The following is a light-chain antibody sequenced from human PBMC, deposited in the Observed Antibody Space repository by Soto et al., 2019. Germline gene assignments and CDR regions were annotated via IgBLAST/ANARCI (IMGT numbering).Light chain of an antibody. CDR2: GAS. V-gene: IGKV3-20*01. Sequence: EIVMTQSPATLSVSPGEGVTVSCRASQGIGSTLAWYQQKPGKPPRLLIYGASSRATGTQDRFSGSGSGTDFPPTINSLEPEDFALYYCQQYGSSPPTFGQGTKVE. J-gene: IGKJ1*01. CDR1: QGIGST. CDR3: QQYGSSPPT.